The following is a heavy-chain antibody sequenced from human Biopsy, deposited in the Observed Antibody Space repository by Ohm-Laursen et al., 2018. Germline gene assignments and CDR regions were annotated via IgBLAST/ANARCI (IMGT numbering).Heavy chain of an antibody. V-gene: IGHV4-59*11. CDR2: ISHTGYT. D-gene: IGHD4-23*01. CDR3: ARGSNEYGGLYFPH. Sequence: TLSLTCPVSGGSFTGHYWTWIRQPPGKGLEWIGYISHTGYTSYKSSLKSRVTISLDTSRKHFSLRLTSLAAADTAVYYCARGSNEYGGLYFPHWGQGTLVTVSS. J-gene: IGHJ1*01. CDR1: GGSFTGHY.